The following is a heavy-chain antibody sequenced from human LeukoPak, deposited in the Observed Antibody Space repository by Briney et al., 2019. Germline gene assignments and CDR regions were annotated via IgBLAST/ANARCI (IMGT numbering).Heavy chain of an antibody. D-gene: IGHD4-17*01. V-gene: IGHV3-48*03. CDR1: GFTFSNYE. J-gene: IGHJ4*02. Sequence: PGGSLRLSCAASGFTFSNYEMNWVRQAPGKGVERVSYISSSGTLMFYSDSVKGRFTISRDNASVSLQMNSLRAEDTALYYCARSITDYGDYDSPFFDYWGQGTLVTVSS. CDR3: ARSITDYGDYDSPFFDY. CDR2: ISSSGTLM.